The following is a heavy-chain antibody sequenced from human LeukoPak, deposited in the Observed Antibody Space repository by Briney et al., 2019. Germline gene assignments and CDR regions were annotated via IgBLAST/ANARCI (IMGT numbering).Heavy chain of an antibody. CDR1: GYTFTGYH. V-gene: IGHV1-2*02. CDR3: ARAQYGSGSYCGDY. J-gene: IGHJ4*02. CDR2: INPNSGGT. D-gene: IGHD3-10*01. Sequence: ASVKVSCKACGYTFTGYHMHWVRQAPGQGLEWMGWINPNSGGTNYAQKFQGRVTMTSDTYISTAYMELSRLRSDDTAVYYCARAQYGSGSYCGDYWGQGTLVTVSS.